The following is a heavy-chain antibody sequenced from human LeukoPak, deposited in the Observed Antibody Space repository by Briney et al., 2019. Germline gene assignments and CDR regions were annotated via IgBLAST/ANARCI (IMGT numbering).Heavy chain of an antibody. D-gene: IGHD5-18*01. V-gene: IGHV3-30*18. CDR2: ISYDGSNK. J-gene: IGHJ4*02. Sequence: GRSLRLSCAASGFTFRSYGMHWVRQAPGKGLEWVAVISYDGSNKYYADSVKGRFTISRDNSKNTLYLQMNSLRAEDTAVYYCAKWKRGRYSYGLNSYFDYWGQGTLVTVSS. CDR1: GFTFRSYG. CDR3: AKWKRGRYSYGLNSYFDY.